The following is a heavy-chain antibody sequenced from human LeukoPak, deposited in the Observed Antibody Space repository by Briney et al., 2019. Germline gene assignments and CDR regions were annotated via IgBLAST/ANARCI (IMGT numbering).Heavy chain of an antibody. CDR3: AKGWSDFDY. CDR1: GFTFSSCG. CDR2: ISYDGSNK. J-gene: IGHJ4*02. D-gene: IGHD3-3*01. V-gene: IGHV3-30*18. Sequence: GGSLRLSCAASGFTFSSCGMHWVRQAPGKGLEWVAVISYDGSNKYYADSVKGRFTISRDNSKNTLYLQMNSLRAEDTAVYYCAKGWSDFDYWGQGTLVTVSS.